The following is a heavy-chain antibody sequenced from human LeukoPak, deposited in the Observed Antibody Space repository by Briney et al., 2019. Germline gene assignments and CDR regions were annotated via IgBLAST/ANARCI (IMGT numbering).Heavy chain of an antibody. J-gene: IGHJ4*02. CDR1: GYSLKSYW. CDR3: ARRDGGSYNYFDY. Sequence: GEAPKISRKGSGYSLKSYWLDWVRQVPGKGLEWVGINYPGWSDTRYSPSFQGQVTISADKSISTAYLQWSSLKASDTAMYYCARRDGGSYNYFDYWGQGTLVTVSS. D-gene: IGHD1-26*01. V-gene: IGHV5-51*01. CDR2: NYPGWSDT.